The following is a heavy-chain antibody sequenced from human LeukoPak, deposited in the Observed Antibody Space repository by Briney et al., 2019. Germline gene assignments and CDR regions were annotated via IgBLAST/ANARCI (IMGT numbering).Heavy chain of an antibody. Sequence: GGSLRLSCAASGFTVSSNYMSWVRQAPGKGLEWVSVIYSGGSTYYADSVKGRFTISRDNSKNTLYLQMNSLRAEDTAVYYCAKGSSSSRPYYFDYWGQGTLVTVSS. CDR2: IYSGGST. CDR3: AKGSSSSRPYYFDY. J-gene: IGHJ4*02. D-gene: IGHD6-6*01. CDR1: GFTVSSNY. V-gene: IGHV3-53*01.